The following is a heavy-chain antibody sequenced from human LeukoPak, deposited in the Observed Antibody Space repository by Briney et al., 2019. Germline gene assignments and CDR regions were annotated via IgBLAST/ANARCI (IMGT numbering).Heavy chain of an antibody. D-gene: IGHD5-24*01. J-gene: IGHJ4*02. CDR1: GGSISSYY. CDR3: ARDSGMATITFDY. Sequence: SETLSLTCTVSGGSISSYYWSWIRQPPGKGLEWIGYIYYSGSTNYNPSLKSRVTISVDTSKNQFSLKLSSVTAADTAVYYCARDSGMATITFDYWGQGTLVTVSS. V-gene: IGHV4-59*01. CDR2: IYYSGST.